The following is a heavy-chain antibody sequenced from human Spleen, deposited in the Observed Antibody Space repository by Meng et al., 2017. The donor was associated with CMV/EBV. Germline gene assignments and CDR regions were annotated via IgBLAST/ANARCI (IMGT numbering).Heavy chain of an antibody. CDR1: DVSISNSSFF. D-gene: IGHD1-26*01. J-gene: IGHJ4*02. CDR2: FFHSGDT. Sequence: VSDVSISNSSFFWGWIRQPPGKGLEWIGSFFHSGDTYSNPSLRSRVAISVDTSKNQFSLRLNSVTATDTAVYYCARHLRGYSWPKSDWGQGTLVTVSS. V-gene: IGHV4-39*01. CDR3: ARHLRGYSWPKSD.